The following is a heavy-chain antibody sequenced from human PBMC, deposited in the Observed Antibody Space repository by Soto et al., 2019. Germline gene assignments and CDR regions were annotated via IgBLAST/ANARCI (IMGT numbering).Heavy chain of an antibody. D-gene: IGHD3-3*01. Sequence: SETLSLTCTVSCGSQSNYYSNGIRPPAGKGLEWIGRIDTSGSTNYNPSLKSRVTMSVDTSKQEFSLKLSSVTAADTALYYCARGGQDFWSGPFDYWGRGALVTVSS. V-gene: IGHV4-4*07. CDR3: ARGGQDFWSGPFDY. CDR2: IDTSGST. J-gene: IGHJ4*02. CDR1: CGSQSNYY.